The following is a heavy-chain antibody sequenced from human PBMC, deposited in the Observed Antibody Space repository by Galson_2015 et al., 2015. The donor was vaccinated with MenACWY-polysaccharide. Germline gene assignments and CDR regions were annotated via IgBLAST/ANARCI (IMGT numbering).Heavy chain of an antibody. D-gene: IGHD1-26*01. CDR2: INADGSAT. Sequence: SLRLSCAASGFSFSTYWMHWVRHAPGKGLVWVSRINADGSATDYADSVRGRFTISRDNAKNTLYLEMNSLRDDDTAVYYCARVLKGLVGATPGYWGQGTLVTVSS. CDR3: ARVLKGLVGATPGY. V-gene: IGHV3-74*01. CDR1: GFSFSTYW. J-gene: IGHJ4*02.